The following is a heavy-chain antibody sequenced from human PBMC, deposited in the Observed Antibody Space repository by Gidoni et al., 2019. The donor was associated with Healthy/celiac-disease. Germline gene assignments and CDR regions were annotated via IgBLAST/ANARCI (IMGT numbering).Heavy chain of an antibody. V-gene: IGHV3-33*01. CDR3: ARVAGGYSYGYFDY. J-gene: IGHJ4*02. D-gene: IGHD5-18*01. Sequence: QVQLVESGGRFVQPVRSLCLSGAASGFTFSSYGMNWVRQAPGKGLEWVAGIWYDGSNKYYADSVKGRFTISRDNSKNTLYLKMNSLRAEETAVYYCARVAGGYSYGYFDYWGQGTLVTVSS. CDR1: GFTFSSYG. CDR2: IWYDGSNK.